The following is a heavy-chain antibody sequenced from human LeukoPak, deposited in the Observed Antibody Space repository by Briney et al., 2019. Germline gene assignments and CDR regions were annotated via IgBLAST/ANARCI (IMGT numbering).Heavy chain of an antibody. CDR2: ISGSGGST. V-gene: IGHV3-23*01. J-gene: IGHJ3*02. CDR1: GFTFSSYS. Sequence: PGGSLRLSCAASGFTFSSYSMNWVRQAPGKGLEWVSAISGSGGSTYYADSVKGRFTISRDNSKNTLYLQMNSLRAEDTAVYYCAKDNPLLDAFDIWGQGTMVTVSS. CDR3: AKDNPLLDAFDI.